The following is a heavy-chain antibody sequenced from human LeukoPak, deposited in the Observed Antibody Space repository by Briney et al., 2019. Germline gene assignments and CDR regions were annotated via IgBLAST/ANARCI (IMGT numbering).Heavy chain of an antibody. V-gene: IGHV3-48*03. Sequence: PGGSLRLSCAASGFTFRSYEMNWVRHAPGRGLEWVAHISGGGEFTVYPDAVKGRFTISRDNAKNSLYLQMNSLRVEDTGVYYCARRSGRRYEYWVQGVLVTVSP. D-gene: IGHD5-24*01. J-gene: IGHJ4*02. CDR3: ARRSGRRYEY. CDR2: ISGGGEFT. CDR1: GFTFRSYE.